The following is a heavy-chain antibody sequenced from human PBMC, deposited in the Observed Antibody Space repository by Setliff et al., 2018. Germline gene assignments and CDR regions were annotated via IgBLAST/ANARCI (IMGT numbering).Heavy chain of an antibody. CDR2: IYYNGNS. D-gene: IGHD1-26*01. J-gene: IGHJ3*02. CDR1: GDSIISNTYY. CDR3: ARGPSWVLDAFDI. V-gene: IGHV4-39*07. Sequence: NPSETLSLTCTVSGDSIISNTYYWGWIRQPPGKGLEWIGSIYYNGNSYYNPSLKSRVTISVDTSKNQFSLKLSSVTAADTAVYYCARGPSWVLDAFDIWAKGQWSPSPQ.